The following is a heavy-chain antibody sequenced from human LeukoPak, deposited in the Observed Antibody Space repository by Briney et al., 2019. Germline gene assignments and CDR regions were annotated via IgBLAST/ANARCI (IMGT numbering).Heavy chain of an antibody. CDR1: GYTFTGYY. CDR3: ARDHSSGWYPLNWFDP. D-gene: IGHD6-19*01. J-gene: IGHJ5*02. Sequence: ASVKVSCKASGYTFTGYYMHWVRQAPGQGLEWMGWINPNSGGTNYAQKFQGRVTMTRDTSISTAYMELSRLRSDDTAVYYCARDHSSGWYPLNWFDPWGQGTLVTVSS. CDR2: INPNSGGT. V-gene: IGHV1-2*02.